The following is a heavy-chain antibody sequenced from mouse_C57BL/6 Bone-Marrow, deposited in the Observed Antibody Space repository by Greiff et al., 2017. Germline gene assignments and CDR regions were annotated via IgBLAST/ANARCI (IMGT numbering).Heavy chain of an antibody. CDR2: ILPGSGST. Sequence: QVQLKESGAELMKLSCQATGYTLPGYWKEWVKQRPGHGLEWIGEILPGSGSTNYNEKFKGKATFPADTPSSTAYMQLSSLTTEDSSIYFCARERTTIVAPSCDYWGQGTTLTVSS. V-gene: IGHV1-9*01. D-gene: IGHD1-1*01. J-gene: IGHJ2*01. CDR1: GYTLPGYW. CDR3: ARERTTIVAPSCDY.